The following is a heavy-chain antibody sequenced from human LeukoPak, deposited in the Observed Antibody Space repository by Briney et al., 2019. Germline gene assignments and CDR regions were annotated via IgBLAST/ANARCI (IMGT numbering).Heavy chain of an antibody. V-gene: IGHV1-69*04. CDR1: AGTFSSYA. CDR3: ARILTGFGELLGSTNWFDP. D-gene: IGHD3-10*01. J-gene: IGHJ5*02. CDR2: IIPILGIA. Sequence: SVKVSCKASAGTFSSYAISWVRQAPGQGLEWMGRIIPILGIANYAQKFQGRVTITADKSTSTAYMELSGLRSEDTAVYYCARILTGFGELLGSTNWFDPWGQGTLVTVSS.